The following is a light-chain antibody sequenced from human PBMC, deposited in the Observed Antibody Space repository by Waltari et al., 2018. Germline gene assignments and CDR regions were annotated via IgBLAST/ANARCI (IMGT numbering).Light chain of an antibody. CDR2: DVS. V-gene: IGLV2-14*03. CDR1: SRDVGDYDW. Sequence: QSALTQPASVSGSPGQSITISCTGTSRDVGDYDWVSWYQQPPGKAPKVVIFDVSYLPSGVSNRFSGSKSGNTASLTISGLQAEDEADYYCTSYTSRHSLVFGTGTKVTVL. CDR3: TSYTSRHSLV. J-gene: IGLJ1*01.